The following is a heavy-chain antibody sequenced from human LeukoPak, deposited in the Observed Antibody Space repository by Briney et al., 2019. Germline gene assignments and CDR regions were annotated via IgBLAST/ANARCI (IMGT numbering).Heavy chain of an antibody. CDR1: GFTFSSYE. V-gene: IGHV3-48*03. J-gene: IGHJ4*02. Sequence: GGSLRLSCAASGFTFSSYEMNWVRQAPGKGLEWVSYISSSGSTIYYADSVKGRFTISRDNSKNTLYLQMNSLRVEDTAVYYCVKSSPPPFRYWGQGTLVTVSS. CDR3: VKSSPPPFRY. CDR2: ISSSGSTI.